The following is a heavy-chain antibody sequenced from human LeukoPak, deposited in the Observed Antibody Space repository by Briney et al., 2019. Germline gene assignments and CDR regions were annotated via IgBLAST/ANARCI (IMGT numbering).Heavy chain of an antibody. V-gene: IGHV4-4*07. D-gene: IGHD5-24*01. CDR3: ARAPTNYYYYYMDV. Sequence: PSETLSLTCTVSGGSLSSYYWSWIRQPAGKGLEWIGRINFAGSTNYNPSLKSRVTMSVDTSKNQFSLKLSSVTAADTAVYYCARAPTNYYYYYMDVWGKGTTVTVSS. CDR1: GGSLSSYY. CDR2: INFAGST. J-gene: IGHJ6*03.